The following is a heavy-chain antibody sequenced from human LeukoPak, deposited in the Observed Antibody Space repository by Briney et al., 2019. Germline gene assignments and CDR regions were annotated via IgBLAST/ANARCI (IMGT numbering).Heavy chain of an antibody. D-gene: IGHD3-22*01. Sequence: SETLSLTYTVSGGSVNSGTWYWSWIRQPPGKGLEWIGDIYYSGSAYYNPSLKSRVTMSVDTSKNQFSLKLSSVTAAGTAVYYCARKPIVNSAWYYFDFWGQGTLVTGPS. CDR2: IYYSGSA. CDR1: GGSVNSGTWY. CDR3: ARKPIVNSAWYYFDF. J-gene: IGHJ4*02. V-gene: IGHV4-39*07.